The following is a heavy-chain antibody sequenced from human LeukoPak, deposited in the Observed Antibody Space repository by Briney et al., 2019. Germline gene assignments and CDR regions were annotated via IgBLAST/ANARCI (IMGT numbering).Heavy chain of an antibody. CDR3: ARSSSRSYAFDI. Sequence: NPSETLSLTSTVSGGSINSYYWSWIRQPPGKGLEWIGYIYYSGSTNYNPSLKSRVTISVDTSKNQFSLKLSSVTAADTAVYYCARSSSRSYAFDIWGQGTMVTVSS. V-gene: IGHV4-59*01. J-gene: IGHJ3*02. CDR2: IYYSGST. D-gene: IGHD6-6*01. CDR1: GGSINSYY.